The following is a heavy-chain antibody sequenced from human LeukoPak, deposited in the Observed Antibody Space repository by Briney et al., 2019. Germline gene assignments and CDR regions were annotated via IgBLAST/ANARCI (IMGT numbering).Heavy chain of an antibody. Sequence: GGSLRLSCAASGFTFSSYTMHWVRQAPGKGLDWVALVSPDGSDEHYADSVKGRFTISRDNSRNTVYLQMNSLRPEDTAVYYCAGLDMARDYWGQGTLVTVSS. V-gene: IGHV3-30*04. CDR2: VSPDGSDE. D-gene: IGHD2-2*03. CDR3: AGLDMARDY. J-gene: IGHJ4*02. CDR1: GFTFSSYT.